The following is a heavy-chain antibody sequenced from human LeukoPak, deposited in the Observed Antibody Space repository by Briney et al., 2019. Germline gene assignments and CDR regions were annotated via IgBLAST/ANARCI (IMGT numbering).Heavy chain of an antibody. Sequence: ASVKVSCKASGYTFTGYYMHWVRQAPGQGLEWMGWINPNSVGTNYAQKFQGRVTMTRDTSISTAYMELSRRRSEDRAVYSCARGGGVYDFWSGYSTGPRDYWGQGTLVTVSS. CDR2: INPNSVGT. J-gene: IGHJ4*02. D-gene: IGHD3-3*01. CDR3: ARGGGVYDFWSGYSTGPRDY. V-gene: IGHV1-2*02. CDR1: GYTFTGYY.